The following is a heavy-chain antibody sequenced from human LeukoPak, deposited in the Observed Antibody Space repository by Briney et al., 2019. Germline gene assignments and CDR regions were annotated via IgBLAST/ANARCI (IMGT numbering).Heavy chain of an antibody. CDR2: IIPIFGTT. CDR3: ARSPYCSSSSCRPYHFDN. Sequence: ASVKVSCKASGGTFSSYAISWVRQAPGQGLEWMGGIIPIFGTTNNAQKFQGRVTITADESTSTAYMELSSLRSDDTAIYYCARSPYCSSSSCRPYHFDNWGQGTLVIVSS. V-gene: IGHV1-69*13. D-gene: IGHD2-2*01. J-gene: IGHJ4*02. CDR1: GGTFSSYA.